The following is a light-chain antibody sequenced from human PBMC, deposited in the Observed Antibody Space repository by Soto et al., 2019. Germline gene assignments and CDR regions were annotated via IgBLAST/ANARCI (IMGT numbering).Light chain of an antibody. J-gene: IGKJ1*01. CDR1: QSVSSN. Sequence: EIVMTQSPATLSVSPGERATLSCRASQSVSSNLAWYQQKPGQAPRLLIYGASIRASGIPARFSGSGSGTEFILTISSLPSEDFAVYYCQQYNNWPPWTFGQGTKVEIK. CDR3: QQYNNWPPWT. V-gene: IGKV3-15*01. CDR2: GAS.